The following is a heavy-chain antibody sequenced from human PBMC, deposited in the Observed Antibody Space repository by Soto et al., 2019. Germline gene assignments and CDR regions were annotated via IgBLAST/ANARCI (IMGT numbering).Heavy chain of an antibody. Sequence: PGGSLRLSCAASGVPFSSYSMNWVRQAPGKGLEWVSYISSSSSTIYYADSVKGRFTISRDNAKNSLYLQMNSLRAEDTAVYYCGRGSGLNWFDPWGQGTLVTVS. CDR1: GVPFSSYS. D-gene: IGHD3-10*01. V-gene: IGHV3-48*01. CDR3: GRGSGLNWFDP. J-gene: IGHJ5*02. CDR2: ISSSSSTI.